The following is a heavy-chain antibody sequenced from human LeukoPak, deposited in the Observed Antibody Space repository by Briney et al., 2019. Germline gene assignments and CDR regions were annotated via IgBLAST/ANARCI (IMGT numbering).Heavy chain of an antibody. CDR1: GGSLSGSRFH. J-gene: IGHJ1*01. CDR2: LYSGRST. CDR3: ARGTPVAGNEYFQH. D-gene: IGHD6-19*01. Sequence: PSETLSLTCSVSGGSLSGSRFHWGWVRQSPGKGLEWLGSLYSGRSTYQNPSLSSRVTISEDTSKNQFSLKLTSVTAADTAVYYCARGTPVAGNEYFQHWGQGSLVIVSS. V-gene: IGHV4-39*07.